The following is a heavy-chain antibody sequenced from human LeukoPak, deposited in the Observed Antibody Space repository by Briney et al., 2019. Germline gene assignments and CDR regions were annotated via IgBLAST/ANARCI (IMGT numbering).Heavy chain of an antibody. CDR2: INWNGGST. J-gene: IGHJ4*02. CDR1: GFTFDDYG. CDR3: ARDFRLHSGSFLRPEFDY. D-gene: IGHD1-26*01. Sequence: PGGSLRLSCAASGFTFDDYGMSWVRQAPGKGLEWVSGINWNGGSTGYADSVKGRFTISRDNAKNSLYLQMNSLIAEDTAVYYCARDFRLHSGSFLRPEFDYWGQGTLVTVSS. V-gene: IGHV3-20*04.